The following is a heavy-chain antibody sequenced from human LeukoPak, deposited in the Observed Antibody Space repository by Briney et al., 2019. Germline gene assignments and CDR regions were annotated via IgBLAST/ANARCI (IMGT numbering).Heavy chain of an antibody. CDR3: ARLYYDFWSGYPHFDY. CDR1: GFTFSSYA. V-gene: IGHV3-23*01. Sequence: LPGGSLRLSCAASGFTFSSYAMSWVRQAPGKGLEWVSAISGSGGSTYYADSVKGRFTISRDNSKNTLYLQMNSLRAEDTAVYYCARLYYDFWSGYPHFDYWGQGTLVTVSS. J-gene: IGHJ4*02. D-gene: IGHD3-3*01. CDR2: ISGSGGST.